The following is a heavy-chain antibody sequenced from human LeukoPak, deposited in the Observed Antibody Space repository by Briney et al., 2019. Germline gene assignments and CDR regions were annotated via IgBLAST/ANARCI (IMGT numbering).Heavy chain of an antibody. Sequence: HGASVKVSCKASEYTFTSFYMHWVRQAPGQGLEWMGVINPSGGSTSYAQKFQGRVTMTRDTSTSTVHMELSSLRSEDTAVYYCARGHGDYEYFQHWGQGTLVTVSS. CDR2: INPSGGST. V-gene: IGHV1-46*01. CDR1: EYTFTSFY. D-gene: IGHD4-17*01. J-gene: IGHJ1*01. CDR3: ARGHGDYEYFQH.